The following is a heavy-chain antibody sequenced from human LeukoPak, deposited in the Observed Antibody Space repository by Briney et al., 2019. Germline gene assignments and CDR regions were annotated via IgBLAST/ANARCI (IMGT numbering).Heavy chain of an antibody. V-gene: IGHV3-9*01. CDR1: GFTFDDYA. Sequence: PGRSLRLSCAASGFTFDDYAMHWVRQAPGKGLEWVSGISWNSGSIGYADSVKGRFTISRDNAKNSLYLQMNSLRAEDTALYYCAKDMDDILTGSDYWGQGTLVTVSS. J-gene: IGHJ4*02. CDR2: ISWNSGSI. D-gene: IGHD3-9*01. CDR3: AKDMDDILTGSDY.